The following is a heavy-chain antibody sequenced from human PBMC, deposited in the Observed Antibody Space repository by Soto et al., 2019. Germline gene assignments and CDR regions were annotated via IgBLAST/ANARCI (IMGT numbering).Heavy chain of an antibody. D-gene: IGHD1-7*01. CDR1: GYTFTSYD. CDR2: MNPNSGNT. J-gene: IGHJ4*02. Sequence: ASVKVSCKASGYTFTSYDSNWVRQATGQGLEWMGWMNPNSGNTGYAQKFQGRVTMTRNTSISTAYMELRSLRSDDTAVYYCARDIPGGTLDYWGQGTLVTVSS. V-gene: IGHV1-8*01. CDR3: ARDIPGGTLDY.